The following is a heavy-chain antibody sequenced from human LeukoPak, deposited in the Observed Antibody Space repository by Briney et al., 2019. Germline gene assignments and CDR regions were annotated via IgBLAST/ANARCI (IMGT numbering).Heavy chain of an antibody. CDR3: AKDLSYTSGASDH. CDR2: ITDDDYNT. CDR1: GVAFSALA. D-gene: IGHD6-19*01. J-gene: IGHJ4*02. V-gene: IGHV3-23*01. Sequence: GGSLRLSCAASGVAFSALAMTWVRRARGKELEGVSAITDDDYNTYSADSVKGRITFSRDNSKNTLSLQLRSLRAEDTAVYYCAKDLSYTSGASDHWGQGTLVTVSS.